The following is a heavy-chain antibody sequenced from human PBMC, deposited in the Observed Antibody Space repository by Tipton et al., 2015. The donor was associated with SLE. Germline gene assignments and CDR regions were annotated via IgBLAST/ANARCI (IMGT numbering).Heavy chain of an antibody. Sequence: TLSLTCTVSGGSISSGGYYWSWIRQPAGKGLEWIGRIYTSGTTNYNPSLKSRVTISVDTSKKHFSLKVTSVTATDTAVYYCARVVGYASGWYDYWGQGTLVTVSS. CDR2: IYTSGTT. V-gene: IGHV4-61*02. CDR3: ARVVGYASGWYDY. J-gene: IGHJ4*02. D-gene: IGHD6-19*01. CDR1: GGSISSGGYY.